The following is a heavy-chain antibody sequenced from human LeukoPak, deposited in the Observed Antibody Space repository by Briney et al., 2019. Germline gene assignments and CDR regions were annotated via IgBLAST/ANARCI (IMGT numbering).Heavy chain of an antibody. CDR2: ISSSSSYI. CDR3: ARERPTAGIPFDY. CDR1: GFTFSSYS. J-gene: IGHJ4*02. D-gene: IGHD6-13*01. V-gene: IGHV3-21*01. Sequence: PGGSLRLSCAASGFTFSSYSMNWVRQAPGKGLEWVSSISSSSSYIYYADSVKGRFTISRDNAKNSLYLQMNSQRAEDTAVYYCARERPTAGIPFDYWGQGTLVTVSS.